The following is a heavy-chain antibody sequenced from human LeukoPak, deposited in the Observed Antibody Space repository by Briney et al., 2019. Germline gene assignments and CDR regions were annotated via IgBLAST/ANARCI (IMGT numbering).Heavy chain of an antibody. CDR2: IYGDAGT. Sequence: GGSLRLSCTVSGFSVTTTYIDWVRQAPGKGPEWVALIYGDAGTVYADSVKGRFTISRDNSKNTVYLQMNSLRPEDSAMYYCARDCAGRQAWVEFDLWGQGTLVTVSS. J-gene: IGHJ5*02. CDR3: ARDCAGRQAWVEFDL. D-gene: IGHD3-10*01. V-gene: IGHV3-53*05. CDR1: GFSVTTTY.